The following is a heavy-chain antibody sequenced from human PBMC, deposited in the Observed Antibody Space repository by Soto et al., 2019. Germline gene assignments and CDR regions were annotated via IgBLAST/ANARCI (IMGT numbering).Heavy chain of an antibody. D-gene: IGHD3-3*01. V-gene: IGHV3-21*01. CDR3: ARDGDTIFGVVISGFDY. Sequence: PGGSLRLSCAASGFTFSSYSMNWVRQAPGKGLEWVSSISSSSSYIYYADSVKGRFTISRDNAKNSLYLQMNSLRAEDTAVYYCARDGDTIFGVVISGFDYWGQGTLVTVSS. CDR2: ISSSSSYI. J-gene: IGHJ4*02. CDR1: GFTFSSYS.